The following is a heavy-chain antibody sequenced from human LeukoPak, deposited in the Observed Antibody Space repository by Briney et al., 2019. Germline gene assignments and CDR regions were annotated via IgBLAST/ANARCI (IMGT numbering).Heavy chain of an antibody. J-gene: IGHJ5*02. D-gene: IGHD3-3*01. CDR3: ASASISGGPRIYNYFDP. CDR1: GFTFSSYG. CDR2: IWYDGSYT. V-gene: IGHV3-33*03. Sequence: GGSLRLSCAASGFTFSSYGMHWVRQAPGKGLEWVAVIWYDGSYTYYAESVKGRFTISRDNAKNSLYLQMNSLRVEDTAIYYCASASISGGPRIYNYFDPRGQGTLVTVSS.